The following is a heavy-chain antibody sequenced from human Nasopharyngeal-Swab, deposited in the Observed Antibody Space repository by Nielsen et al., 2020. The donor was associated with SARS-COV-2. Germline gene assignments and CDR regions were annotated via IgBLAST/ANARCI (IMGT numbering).Heavy chain of an antibody. CDR2: IWYDGSYK. CDR3: ARDRVGWLQLSPDAFDI. D-gene: IGHD5-24*01. Sequence: GESLKISCKVSGFTFSSYGMHWVRQAPGKGLEWVAVIWYDGSYKYYGDSVKGRFTISRDNSKNTLYLEMNNLRVEDTAVYYCARDRVGWLQLSPDAFDIWGQGTMVTVSS. CDR1: GFTFSSYG. J-gene: IGHJ3*02. V-gene: IGHV3-33*01.